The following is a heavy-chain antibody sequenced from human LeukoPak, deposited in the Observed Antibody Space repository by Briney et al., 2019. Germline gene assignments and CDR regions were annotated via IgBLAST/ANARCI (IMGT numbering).Heavy chain of an antibody. CDR2: INPNSGGT. J-gene: IGHJ5*02. Sequence: ASVKVSCKASGYTFTGYYMHWVRQAPGQGLGWMGWINPNSGGTNYAQKFQGRVTMTRDTSISTAYMELSRLRSDDTAVYYCARLRLTGSNWFDPWGQGTLVTVSS. V-gene: IGHV1-2*02. CDR3: ARLRLTGSNWFDP. CDR1: GYTFTGYY. D-gene: IGHD3-9*01.